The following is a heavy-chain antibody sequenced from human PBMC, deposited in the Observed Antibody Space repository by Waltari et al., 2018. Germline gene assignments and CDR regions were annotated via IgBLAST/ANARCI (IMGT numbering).Heavy chain of an antibody. CDR1: GGSISSSNYY. D-gene: IGHD6-13*01. Sequence: QLQLQESGPGLVKPSETLSLTCTVSGGSISSSNYYWGWIRQPPGKGLEWIGNIYYSGTTYYNPSLKNRVTISIDTSKDQFSLKLSSVTAADTAVYYCARQSAAGTLAPFDYWGQGTLVTVAS. CDR3: ARQSAAGTLAPFDY. J-gene: IGHJ4*02. CDR2: IYYSGTT. V-gene: IGHV4-39*07.